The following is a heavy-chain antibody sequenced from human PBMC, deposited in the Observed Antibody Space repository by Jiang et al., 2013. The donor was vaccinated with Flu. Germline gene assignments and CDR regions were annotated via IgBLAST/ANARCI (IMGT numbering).Heavy chain of an antibody. V-gene: IGHV4-39*07. CDR1: Y. CDR3: ASQYWDHGVGSYYMSH. Sequence: YWGWIRQPPGKGLEWIGSIYYSGTTYYNPSLKNRVTISVDTSKKQFSLKLSSVTAADTAVYYCASQYWDHGVGSYYMSHWGQGTLVTVSS. D-gene: IGHD3-10*01. J-gene: IGHJ4*02. CDR2: IYYSGTT.